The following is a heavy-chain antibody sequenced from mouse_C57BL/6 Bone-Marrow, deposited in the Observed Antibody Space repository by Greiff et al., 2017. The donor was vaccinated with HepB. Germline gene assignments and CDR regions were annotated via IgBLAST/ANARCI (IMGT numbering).Heavy chain of an antibody. D-gene: IGHD2-5*01. Sequence: EVQVVESGGGLVQPKGSLKLSCAASGFTFNTYAMHWVRQAPGKGLEWVARIRSKSSNYATYYADSVKDRFTISRDDSQSMLYLQMNNLKTEDTAMYYCVRRRDYSNLFACWGQGTLVTVSA. CDR1: GFTFNTYA. V-gene: IGHV10-3*01. CDR2: IRSKSSNYAT. CDR3: VRRRDYSNLFAC. J-gene: IGHJ3*01.